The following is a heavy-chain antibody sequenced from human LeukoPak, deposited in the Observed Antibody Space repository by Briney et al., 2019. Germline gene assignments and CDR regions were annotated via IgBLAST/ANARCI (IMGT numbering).Heavy chain of an antibody. CDR1: GFTFSRNS. V-gene: IGHV3-21*01. D-gene: IGHD2-15*01. Sequence: GGSLRLSCAASGFTFSRNSMNWVRQAPGKGLEWVSSISTSSSYIYYADSVKGRFTISRDNAKNSLYLQMNSLRAEDTAVYYCARDGDEYCSGGRCTRFDYWGQGTLVTVSS. CDR2: ISTSSSYI. J-gene: IGHJ4*02. CDR3: ARDGDEYCSGGRCTRFDY.